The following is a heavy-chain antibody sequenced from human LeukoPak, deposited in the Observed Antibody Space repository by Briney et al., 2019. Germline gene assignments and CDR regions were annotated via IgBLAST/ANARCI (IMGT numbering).Heavy chain of an antibody. V-gene: IGHV4-61*02. Sequence: SQTLSLTCTVSGGSISSGSYYWSWIRQPAGKGLEWIGRIYTSGSTNYNPSLKSRVTMSVDTSKNQFSLKLSSVTAADTAVYYCARDPFDYWGQGTLVTVSS. J-gene: IGHJ4*02. CDR3: ARDPFDY. CDR2: IYTSGST. CDR1: GGSISSGSYY.